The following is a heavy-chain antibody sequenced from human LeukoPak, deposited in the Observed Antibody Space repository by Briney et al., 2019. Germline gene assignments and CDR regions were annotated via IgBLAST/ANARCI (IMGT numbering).Heavy chain of an antibody. J-gene: IGHJ5*02. CDR2: ISAYNGNT. V-gene: IGHV1-18*01. CDR1: GYTFTSYG. D-gene: IGHD3-10*01. CDR3: ARVEVLWFGEDNWFDP. Sequence: GASVKVSCKASGYTFTSYGISWVRQAPGQGLEWMGWISAYNGNTNYAQKLQGRVTMTTDTSTSTAYMELRSLRSDDTAVYDCARVEVLWFGEDNWFDPWGQGTLVTVSS.